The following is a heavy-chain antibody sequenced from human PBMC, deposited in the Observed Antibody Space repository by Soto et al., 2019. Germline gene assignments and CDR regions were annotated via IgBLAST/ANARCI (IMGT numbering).Heavy chain of an antibody. CDR3: ARGPSGDKVDY. CDR2: IYNSGST. V-gene: IGHV4-30-4*01. Sequence: QVQLQESGPGVVEPSQTLSLTCTVSGGSINNNGYFWSWIRQPPGSGLEWIGHIYNSGSTYSNPALKXRLTXSXHTSKNQFSLKLSSVTAADTAVYYCARGPSGDKVDYWGQGTLVTVSS. J-gene: IGHJ4*02. CDR1: GGSINNNGYF. D-gene: IGHD1-26*01.